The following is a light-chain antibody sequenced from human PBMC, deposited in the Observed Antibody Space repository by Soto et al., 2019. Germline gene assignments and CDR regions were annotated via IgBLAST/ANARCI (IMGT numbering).Light chain of an antibody. J-gene: IGKJ4*01. V-gene: IGKV1-39*01. CDR3: QQSYSTPLT. CDR1: HSVGTY. Sequence: DIQMTQSPSSLSASVGDRLTITCRASHSVGTYLNWYQQIPGKAPKLLIFGASNLQSGVPSRFSGSGSWTDFTLTIGSLQLEDFATYYCQQSYSTPLTFGGGTKVDIK. CDR2: GAS.